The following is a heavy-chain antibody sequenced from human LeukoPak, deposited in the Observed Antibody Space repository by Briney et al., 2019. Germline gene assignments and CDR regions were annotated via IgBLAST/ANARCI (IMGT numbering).Heavy chain of an antibody. CDR3: ARQRSWTIVEIMGGAYFDY. CDR1: GGSISSSSYY. J-gene: IGHJ4*02. CDR2: IYYSGST. D-gene: IGHD1-26*01. V-gene: IGHV4-39*01. Sequence: PSETLSLTCTVSGGSISSSSYYWGWIRQPPGKGLEWIGSIYYSGSTYYNPSLKSRVTISVDTSKNQFSLKLSSVTAADTAVYYCARQRSWTIVEIMGGAYFDYWGQGTLVTVSS.